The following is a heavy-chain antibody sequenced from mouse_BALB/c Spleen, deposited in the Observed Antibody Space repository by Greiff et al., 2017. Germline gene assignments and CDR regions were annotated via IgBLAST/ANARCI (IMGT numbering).Heavy chain of an antibody. CDR3: ARSSYGNWFAY. D-gene: IGHD2-1*01. J-gene: IGHJ3*01. V-gene: IGHV3-2*02. CDR2: ISYSGST. CDR1: GYSITSDYA. Sequence: EVKLMESGPGLVKPSQSLSLTCTVTGYSITSDYAWNWIRQFPGNKLEWMGYISYSGSTSYNPSLKSRISITRYTSKNQFFLQLNSVTTEDTATYYCARSSYGNWFAYWGQGTLVTVSA.